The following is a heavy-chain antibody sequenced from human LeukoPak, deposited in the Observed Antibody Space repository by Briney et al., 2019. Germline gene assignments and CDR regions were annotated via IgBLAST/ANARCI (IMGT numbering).Heavy chain of an antibody. D-gene: IGHD6-19*01. CDR2: IWYDGSNK. CDR3: ARDGDAYSSGWL. CDR1: GFTFSSYG. V-gene: IGHV3-33*01. J-gene: IGHJ4*02. Sequence: AGSLRLSCAASGFTFSSYGMHWVRQAPGKGLEWVAVIWYDGSNKYYADSVKGRFTISRDNSKNTLYLQMNSLRAEDTAVYYCARDGDAYSSGWLWGQGTLVTVSS.